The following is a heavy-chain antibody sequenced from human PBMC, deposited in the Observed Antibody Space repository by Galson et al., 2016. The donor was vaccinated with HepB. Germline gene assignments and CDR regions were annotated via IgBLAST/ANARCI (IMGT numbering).Heavy chain of an antibody. J-gene: IGHJ4*02. Sequence: SETLSLTCNVSGDSISEYYCSWVRQSPGKGLEWIGYVHDGGSTYSNFAFDGRVTISADTSKNQFSLRMTSMTAADTAVYCCARQPRHCGRTGCPFDSWGQGTLVTVAS. CDR3: ARQPRHCGRTGCPFDS. D-gene: IGHD2-2*01. CDR1: GDSISEYY. CDR2: VHDGGST. V-gene: IGHV4-59*08.